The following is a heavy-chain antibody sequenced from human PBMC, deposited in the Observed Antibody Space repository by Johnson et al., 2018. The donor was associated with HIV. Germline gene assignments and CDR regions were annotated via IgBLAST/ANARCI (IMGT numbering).Heavy chain of an antibody. V-gene: IGHV3-30*04. CDR3: ARDPFGALDGDAFDI. J-gene: IGHJ3*02. Sequence: QVQLVESGGGVVQPGRSLRLSCVASGFMFSTYAMHWVRQAPGKGLEWVAVISYDGSNTYFADSVKGRFTISRDNSKNTLYLQMNSLRAEDTAVYYCARDPFGALDGDAFDIWGQGTMVTVSS. CDR2: ISYDGSNT. D-gene: IGHD3-10*01. CDR1: GFMFSTYA.